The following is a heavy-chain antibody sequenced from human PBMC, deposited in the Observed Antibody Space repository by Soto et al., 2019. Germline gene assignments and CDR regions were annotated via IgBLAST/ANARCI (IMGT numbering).Heavy chain of an antibody. CDR3: ARDEAVPDDFDC. J-gene: IGHJ4*02. CDR2: INAGNGNT. CDR1: GYTFTGYA. Sequence: QVQLVQSGAEEKKPGASVKVSCKSSGYTFTGYAMHWVRQAPGQRLEWMGWINAGNGNTNYAQKFQGRVTITRDTSGSTTLMELTSLRTDDTAVYYCARDEAVPDDFDCWGQGSLVSVSS. V-gene: IGHV1-3*05. D-gene: IGHD6-19*01.